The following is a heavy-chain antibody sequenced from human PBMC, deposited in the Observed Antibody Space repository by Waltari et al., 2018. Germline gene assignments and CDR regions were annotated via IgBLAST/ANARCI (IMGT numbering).Heavy chain of an antibody. CDR3: ARDSAIRFLQWLPQSKWFDP. J-gene: IGHJ5*02. V-gene: IGHV3-33*05. Sequence: VQLAESGGGVVQPARSLRTPCAASGFIFHSHGIHWRRPAPGMGLCVVVFISNYGSEKQYADSVNGRFTISRDNSNNTVSLQMNSLRDDDTSFYYCARDSAIRFLQWLPQSKWFDPWGQGTLVIVSS. D-gene: IGHD3-3*01. CDR1: GFIFHSHG. CDR2: ISNYGSEK.